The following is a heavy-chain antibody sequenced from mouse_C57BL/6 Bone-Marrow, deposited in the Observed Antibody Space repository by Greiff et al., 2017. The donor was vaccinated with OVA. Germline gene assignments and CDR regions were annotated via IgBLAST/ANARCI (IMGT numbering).Heavy chain of an antibody. CDR3: TSTVVAKDY. D-gene: IGHD1-1*01. Sequence: VQLQQSGAELVRPGASVKLSCTASGFNIKDYYMHWVKQRPEQGLEWIGRIDPEDGDTEYAPKFKGQATMTADTTSNTAYLQHSSLTSEDTAVYYCTSTVVAKDYWGQGTTLTVSS. J-gene: IGHJ2*01. CDR2: IDPEDGDT. CDR1: GFNIKDYY. V-gene: IGHV14-1*01.